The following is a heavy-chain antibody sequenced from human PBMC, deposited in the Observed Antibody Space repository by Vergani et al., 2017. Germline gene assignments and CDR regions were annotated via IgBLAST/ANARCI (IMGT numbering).Heavy chain of an antibody. D-gene: IGHD3-22*01. CDR3: ARAYDSRYYPQIGYLDY. J-gene: IGHJ4*02. CDR2: FHHRGGT. V-gene: IGHV4-38-2*01. Sequence: QVQLQESGPGLLKPSETLPLNCAVSGYSINSGYYWGWIRQSPGKGLEWIGRFHHRGGTFYNPSLKRRVTIAADTSKNQFSLRLTSVTAADTATYYCARAYDSRYYPQIGYLDYWGQGILVTGSS. CDR1: GYSINSGYY.